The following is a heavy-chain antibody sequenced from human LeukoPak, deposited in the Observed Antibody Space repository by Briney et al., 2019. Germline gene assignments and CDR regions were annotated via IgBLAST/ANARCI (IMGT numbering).Heavy chain of an antibody. D-gene: IGHD2-2*01. CDR1: GCTFTSYG. J-gene: IGHJ4*02. V-gene: IGHV1-18*01. Sequence: ASVKLSCKASGCTFTSYGISWVRQAPGQGLEWMGWISAYNGNTNYAQNLQRRVNMTTDTTTSTAYMELRSLRSDDTALYCCARGVVPARLPYYFVYWGQGTGVSVFS. CDR2: ISAYNGNT. CDR3: ARGVVPARLPYYFVY.